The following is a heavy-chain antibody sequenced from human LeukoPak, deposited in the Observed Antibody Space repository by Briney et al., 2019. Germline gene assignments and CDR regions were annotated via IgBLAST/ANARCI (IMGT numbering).Heavy chain of an antibody. D-gene: IGHD3-10*01. Sequence: PGGSLRLSCTASGLTISSYSMNWVRQAPGKGLEWVSSISNSGKYMYYTDSVKGRFTVSRDSAKNSLYLQMNSLRAEDTAVYYCARDGGSGFHDYWGQGTLVTDSS. V-gene: IGHV3-21*06. CDR1: GLTISSYS. CDR3: ARDGGSGFHDY. CDR2: ISNSGKYM. J-gene: IGHJ4*02.